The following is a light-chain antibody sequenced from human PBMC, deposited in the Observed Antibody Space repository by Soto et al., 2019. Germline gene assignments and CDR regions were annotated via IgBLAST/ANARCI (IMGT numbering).Light chain of an antibody. CDR1: ERIYSAY. CDR2: GAS. V-gene: IGKV3-20*01. Sequence: EIVLTQSPGTLSLSRGERATLSCRASERIYSAYLGWYQHKPGQAPRLLIYGASTRATGIPDRFRGSGGGTNITLTIYRLWRENFSVYICLRSIIPNSFGHGTKVDIK. J-gene: IGKJ1*01. CDR3: LRSIIPNS.